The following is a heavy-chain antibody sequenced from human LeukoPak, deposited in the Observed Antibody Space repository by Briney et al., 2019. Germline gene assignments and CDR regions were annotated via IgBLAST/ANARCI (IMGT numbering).Heavy chain of an antibody. CDR3: ARDRDYYDSSGYYFGY. D-gene: IGHD3-22*01. CDR1: GFTFSDYY. Sequence: SGGSLRLSCAASGFTFSDYYMSWIRQAPGKGLEWVSYISSSGSTIYYADSVKGRFTISRDNAKNSLYLQMNSLRAEDTAVYYCARDRDYYDSSGYYFGYWGQGTPVTVSS. CDR2: ISSSGSTI. V-gene: IGHV3-11*01. J-gene: IGHJ4*02.